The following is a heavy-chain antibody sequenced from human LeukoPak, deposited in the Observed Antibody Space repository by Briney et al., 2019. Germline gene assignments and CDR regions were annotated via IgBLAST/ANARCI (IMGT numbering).Heavy chain of an antibody. CDR1: GFTFSSYS. CDR2: ISSSSSYI. Sequence: GGSLRLSCAASGFTFSSYSMNWVRQAPGKGLEWVSSISSSSSYIYYADSVKGRFTISRDNSKNTLYLQMNSLRAEDTAVYYCASHPPDAFDIWGQGTMVTVSS. CDR3: ASHPPDAFDI. V-gene: IGHV3-21*01. J-gene: IGHJ3*02.